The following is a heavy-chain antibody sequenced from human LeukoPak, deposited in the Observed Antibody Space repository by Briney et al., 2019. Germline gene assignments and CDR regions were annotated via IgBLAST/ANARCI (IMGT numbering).Heavy chain of an antibody. CDR2: INPNSGGT. Sequence: ASVKVSCKASGYTFTGYYMHWVRQAPGQGLEWMGWINPNSGGTNYAQKFQGRVTITADKSTSTAYMELSSLRSEDTAVYYCARGSYGGNSVYYYYYMDVWGKGTTVTVSS. CDR3: ARGSYGGNSVYYYYYMDV. D-gene: IGHD4-23*01. CDR1: GYTFTGYY. J-gene: IGHJ6*03. V-gene: IGHV1-2*02.